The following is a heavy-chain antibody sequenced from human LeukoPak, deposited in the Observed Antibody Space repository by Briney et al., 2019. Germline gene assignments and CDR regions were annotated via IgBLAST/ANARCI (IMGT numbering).Heavy chain of an antibody. J-gene: IGHJ4*02. V-gene: IGHV4-34*01. CDR2: INHSGST. CDR1: GGSFSGYY. D-gene: IGHD3-3*02. Sequence: SETLSLTCAVYGGSFSGYYWSWIRQPPGKGLEWIGEINHSGSTNYNPSLKSRVTISLDTSKNQFSLNLNSVTAADTAVYYCARGLDVFDYWGQGTLVTVSS. CDR3: ARGLDVFDY.